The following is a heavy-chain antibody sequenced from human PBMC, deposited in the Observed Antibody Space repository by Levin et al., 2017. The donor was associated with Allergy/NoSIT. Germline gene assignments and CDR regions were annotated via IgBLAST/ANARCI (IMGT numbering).Heavy chain of an antibody. V-gene: IGHV3-23*01. CDR3: AKSVGEGSSYDY. CDR1: GFTFSSYA. D-gene: IGHD3-10*01. CDR2: ISGSGGST. J-gene: IGHJ4*02. Sequence: PGGSLRLSCAASGFTFSSYAMTWVRQAPGKGLEWVSGISGSGGSTYYADSVKGRFTISRDISKNTLYLQMNRLRADDTAVYYCAKSVGEGSSYDYWGQGTLVTVSS.